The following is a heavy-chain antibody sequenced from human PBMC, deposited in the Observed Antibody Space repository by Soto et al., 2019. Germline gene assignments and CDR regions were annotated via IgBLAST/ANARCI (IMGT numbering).Heavy chain of an antibody. CDR3: ARYYFDY. J-gene: IGHJ4*02. Sequence: QVQLQQWGAGLLKPSETLSLTCAVYGGSFSGYYWSWIRQPPGKGLEWIGEINHSGSTNYNPSLKXRXXISVDTSKNQFSLKLSSVTAAATAVYYCARYYFDYWGQGTLVTVSS. CDR2: INHSGST. V-gene: IGHV4-34*01. CDR1: GGSFSGYY.